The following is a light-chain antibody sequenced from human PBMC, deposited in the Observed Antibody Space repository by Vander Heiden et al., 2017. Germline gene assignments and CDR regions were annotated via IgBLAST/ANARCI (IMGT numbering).Light chain of an antibody. J-gene: IGLJ3*02. CDR1: SGSIASNY. CDR2: EDN. Sequence: NFILTHPHSVSESPGKTVTISCTRSSGSIASNYVQWYQQRPVSSPTTVIYEDNQRPSGVPDRFSGSIDSSSNSSSLTIAGLKTEDEADYYCQSYDSSNWVFGGGTKLTVL. V-gene: IGLV6-57*01. CDR3: QSYDSSNWV.